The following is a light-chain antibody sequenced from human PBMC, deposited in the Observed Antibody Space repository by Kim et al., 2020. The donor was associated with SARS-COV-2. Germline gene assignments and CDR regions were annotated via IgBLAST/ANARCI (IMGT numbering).Light chain of an antibody. J-gene: IGLJ2*01. CDR1: KLGDKY. V-gene: IGLV3-1*01. Sequence: SYELTQPPSVSVSPGQTASITCSGDKLGDKYACWYQQKPGQSPVLVIYQDTKRPSGIPERFYGSNSGNTATLTISGTQAMDEADYYCQAWDSSIVGFGGG. CDR2: QDT. CDR3: QAWDSSIVG.